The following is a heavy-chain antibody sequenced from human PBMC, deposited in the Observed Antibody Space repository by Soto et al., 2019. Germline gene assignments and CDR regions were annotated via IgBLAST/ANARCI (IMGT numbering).Heavy chain of an antibody. J-gene: IGHJ5*01. CDR1: SGSMYMGGYY. D-gene: IGHD3-10*01. Sequence: SETLSLTCTVSSGSMYMGGYYWSWLRQHPWKGLEGIGFIYYSGTSYYNPSLQSRVTIFVEPSKNQFSLELTSVTAADTAVDYCARARAVVPRGWFDSWGQGXLVTVYS. CDR2: IYYSGTS. CDR3: ARARAVVPRGWFDS. V-gene: IGHV4-31*03.